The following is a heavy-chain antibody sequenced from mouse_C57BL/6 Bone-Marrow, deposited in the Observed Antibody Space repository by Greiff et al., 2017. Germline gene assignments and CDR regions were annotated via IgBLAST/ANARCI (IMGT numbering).Heavy chain of an antibody. CDR3: AREGNYFSY. CDR2: INPSTGGT. Sequence: DVKLVESGPELVKPGASVKISCKASGYSFTGYYMNWVKQSPEKSLEWIGEINPSTGGTTYNQKFKAKATLTVDKSSSTAYMQLKSLTSEDSAVYYCAREGNYFSYWGQGTLVTVSA. V-gene: IGHV1-42*01. D-gene: IGHD2-1*01. J-gene: IGHJ3*01. CDR1: GYSFTGYY.